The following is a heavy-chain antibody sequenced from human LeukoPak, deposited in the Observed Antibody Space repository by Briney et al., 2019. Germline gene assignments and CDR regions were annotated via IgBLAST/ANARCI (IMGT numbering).Heavy chain of an antibody. V-gene: IGHV1-69*13. Sequence: SVKVSCKASGGTFSSYAISWVRQASGQGLEWMGGIIPIFGTANYAQKFQGRVTITADESTSTACMELSSLRSEDTAVYYCAGLPGIAAAGTPIYYYGMDVWGQGTTVTVSS. J-gene: IGHJ6*02. CDR2: IIPIFGTA. CDR3: AGLPGIAAAGTPIYYYGMDV. D-gene: IGHD6-13*01. CDR1: GGTFSSYA.